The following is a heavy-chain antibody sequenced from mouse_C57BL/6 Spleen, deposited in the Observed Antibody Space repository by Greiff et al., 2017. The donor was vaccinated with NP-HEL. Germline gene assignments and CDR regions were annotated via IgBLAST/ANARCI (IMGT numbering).Heavy chain of an antibody. CDR3: AAAKEFAY. V-gene: IGHV1-42*01. CDR2: INPSTGGT. Sequence: VHVQQSGPELVKPGASVKISCKASGYSFTGYYMNWVKQSPEKSLEWIGEINPSTGGTTYNQKFKAKATLTVDKSSSTAYMQLKSLTSEDSAVYDCAAAKEFAYWGQGTLVTVSA. J-gene: IGHJ3*01. CDR1: GYSFTGYY.